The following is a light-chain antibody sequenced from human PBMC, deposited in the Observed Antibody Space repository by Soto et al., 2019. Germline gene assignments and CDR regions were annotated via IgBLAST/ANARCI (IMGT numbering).Light chain of an antibody. CDR3: SSYTSSSTWV. CDR2: EVS. CDR1: SIDVGGYNY. J-gene: IGLJ3*02. V-gene: IGLV2-14*01. Sequence: QSALTQPASVSGSPGQSITISCTGTSIDVGGYNYVSWYQQHQGKAPKLMIYEVSNRPSGVSNRFSGSKSGNTASLTISGLQAEDEADYYCSSYTSSSTWVFGGGTKVTVL.